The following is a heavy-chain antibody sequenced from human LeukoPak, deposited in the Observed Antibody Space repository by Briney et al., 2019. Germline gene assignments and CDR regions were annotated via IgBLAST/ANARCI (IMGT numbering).Heavy chain of an antibody. J-gene: IGHJ2*01. CDR2: IYSGGST. V-gene: IGHV3-53*01. D-gene: IGHD3-9*01. Sequence: QTGGSLRLSCAASGFSASTNYTSWVRQAPGKGLEWVSVIYSGGSTYYADSAKGRFTISRDNSKNTLYLQMNSLRAEDTAVYYCATITIFQRPRAWYFDLWGRGSQVTVSS. CDR1: GFSASTNY. CDR3: ATITIFQRPRAWYFDL.